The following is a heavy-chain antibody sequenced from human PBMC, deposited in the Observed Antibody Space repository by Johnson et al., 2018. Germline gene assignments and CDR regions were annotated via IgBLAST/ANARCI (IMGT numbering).Heavy chain of an antibody. CDR1: GGTFSSYA. CDR3: ARDCRRRGIVVVPAANDYYYYYGMDV. Sequence: QVQLVESGAEVKKPGSSVTVSCKASGGTFSSYAISWVRQAPGQGLEWMGGIIPIFGTANYAQKFQGRVTITADESTSTAYMELSSLGSEDTAVYYCARDCRRRGIVVVPAANDYYYYYGMDVWGQGTTVTVAS. J-gene: IGHJ6*02. D-gene: IGHD2-2*01. V-gene: IGHV1-69*01. CDR2: IIPIFGTA.